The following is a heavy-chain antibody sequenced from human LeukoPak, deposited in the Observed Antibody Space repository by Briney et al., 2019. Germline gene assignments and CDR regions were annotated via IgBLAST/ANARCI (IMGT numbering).Heavy chain of an antibody. D-gene: IGHD5-24*01. CDR3: ARQSRDGSKTRGYFFDY. CDR1: GYSFTTYW. CDR2: IYPIDSDT. J-gene: IGHJ4*02. V-gene: IGHV5-51*01. Sequence: GESLKISCKTSGYSFTTYWIGWVRQMPGKGLEWMGIIYPIDSDTKYSPSFQGQVTVSADKSISTAYLQWTSLKASDTAVYYCARQSRDGSKTRGYFFDYWGQGTLVTVSS.